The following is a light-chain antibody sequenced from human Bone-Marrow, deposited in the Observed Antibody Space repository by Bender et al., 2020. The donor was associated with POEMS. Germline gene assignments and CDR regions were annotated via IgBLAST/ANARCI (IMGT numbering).Light chain of an antibody. CDR2: EVI. J-gene: IGLJ3*02. Sequence: QSALTQPASVSGSPGQSITISCTGTSSDVGSHNLVSWYQQYPGKAPKLMIHEVIRRPSGVSSRFSGSKSGNTASLTIAGLQAEDEADYYCCSYAGSDTFVLGAGTSLTVL. CDR1: SSDVGSHNL. CDR3: CSYAGSDTFV. V-gene: IGLV2-23*02.